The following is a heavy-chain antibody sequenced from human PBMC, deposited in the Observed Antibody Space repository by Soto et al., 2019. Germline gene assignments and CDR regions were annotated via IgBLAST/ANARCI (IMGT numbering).Heavy chain of an antibody. CDR3: VREWRGEPPIHYYYGLDV. D-gene: IGHD2-21*01. CDR1: GYTFTDYY. J-gene: IGHJ6*02. CDR2: INSKSGDT. V-gene: IGHV1-2*04. Sequence: QVQLVQSGAEVKKPGASVKVSCKASGYTFTDYYIHWVRQAPGQGLEWMGWINSKSGDTKYAQKFQGWVTMTRDTSTTTAYMEMTGLKSDDTAVYYCVREWRGEPPIHYYYGLDVWGQGTTVTVSS.